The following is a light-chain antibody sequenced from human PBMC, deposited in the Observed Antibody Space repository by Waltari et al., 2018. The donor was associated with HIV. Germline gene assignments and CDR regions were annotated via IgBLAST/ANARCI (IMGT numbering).Light chain of an antibody. CDR1: EDINNF. Sequence: DIQLTQSPSFLSASVGDRVTITCRASEDINNFLGWYQQKPGVAPKLLIYAASTLEDEVPSRFSGSGSATDFTLTISSLQPEDFATYFCQQLNTYPPDTFGPGTKLEI. J-gene: IGKJ2*01. V-gene: IGKV1-9*01. CDR2: AAS. CDR3: QQLNTYPPDT.